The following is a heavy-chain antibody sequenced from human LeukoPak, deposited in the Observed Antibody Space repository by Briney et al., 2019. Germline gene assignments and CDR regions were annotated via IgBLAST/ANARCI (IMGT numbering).Heavy chain of an antibody. V-gene: IGHV4-59*10. J-gene: IGHJ5*02. CDR1: GGSISSYY. CDR3: ARAGGLYCSSTSCHQQVLNLYNWFDP. D-gene: IGHD2-2*01. Sequence: SETLSLTCAVYGGSISSYYWSWIRQPAGKGLEWIGRIYTSGSTDYNPSLKSRVTMSVDTSKNQFSLKLSSVTAADTAVYYCARAGGLYCSSTSCHQQVLNLYNWFDPWGQGTLVTVSS. CDR2: IYTSGST.